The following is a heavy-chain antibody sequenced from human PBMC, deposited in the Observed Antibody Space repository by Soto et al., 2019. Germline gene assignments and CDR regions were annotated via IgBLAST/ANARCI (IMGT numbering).Heavy chain of an antibody. CDR3: VREGYGDYGKPFDY. J-gene: IGHJ4*02. Sequence: QVQLVQSGAEEKKPGSSVKVSCKASGGPFSNYAISWVRQAPGQGLEWMGGIIPLFGTANYAQKFQGRVTITADESTSTSYMELISLRSEDTAVDYCVREGYGDYGKPFDYWGQGTLVTVSS. CDR2: IIPLFGTA. CDR1: GGPFSNYA. D-gene: IGHD4-17*01. V-gene: IGHV1-69*01.